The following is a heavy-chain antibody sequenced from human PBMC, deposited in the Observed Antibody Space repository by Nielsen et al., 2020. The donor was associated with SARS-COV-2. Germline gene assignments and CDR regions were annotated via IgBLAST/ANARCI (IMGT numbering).Heavy chain of an antibody. CDR2: ISYDGSNN. Sequence: GGSLRLSCAASGFTFSSYDMHWVRQAPGKGLEWVAVISYDGSNNYYADSVKGRFTISRDNSKNTLYLQMNSLRAEDTAVYYWAGQQGHYYYYGMDVWGQGTTVTVSS. V-gene: IGHV3-30*03. CDR1: GFTFSSYD. J-gene: IGHJ6*02. CDR3: AGQQGHYYYYGMDV. D-gene: IGHD1/OR15-1a*01.